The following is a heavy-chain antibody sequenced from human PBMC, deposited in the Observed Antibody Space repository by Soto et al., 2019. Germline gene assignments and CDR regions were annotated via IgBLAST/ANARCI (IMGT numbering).Heavy chain of an antibody. V-gene: IGHV4-30-4*01. Sequence: QVQLQESGPGQVKPSQTLSLTCYVSGGSISSGDYYWRWIRQPPGKGLEWIGDIYYSGSTYYNPSIKSRVTISVDTSKNQFSLKLSSVTAADTAVYYCARDIVLVPFFFVYYGMDVWGQGTTVTVSS. J-gene: IGHJ6*02. CDR3: ARDIVLVPFFFVYYGMDV. CDR2: IYYSGST. CDR1: GGSISSGDYY. D-gene: IGHD2-2*01.